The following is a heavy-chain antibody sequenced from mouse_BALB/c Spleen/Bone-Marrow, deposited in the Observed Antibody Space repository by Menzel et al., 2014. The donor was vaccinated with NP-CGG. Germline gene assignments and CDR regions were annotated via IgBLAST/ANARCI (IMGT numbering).Heavy chain of an antibody. CDR1: GFYVKDTY. Sequence: EVQLQQSGPELVKPGASVKLSCTASGFYVKDTYMQWVKQSPEQGLEWIGRIDPANGNTQYDPTFQGKATMTTDTSSNTAYLQLSCLTSDDTYCYCCTREGHNYDYDALGYWGQGTAVTVSS. D-gene: IGHD1-3*01. V-gene: IGHV14-3*02. CDR2: IDPANGNT. J-gene: IGHJ4*01. CDR3: TREGHNYDYDALGY.